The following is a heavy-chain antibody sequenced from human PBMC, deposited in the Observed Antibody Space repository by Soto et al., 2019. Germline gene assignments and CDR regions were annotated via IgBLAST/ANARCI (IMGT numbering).Heavy chain of an antibody. CDR3: ARDGAPSYSSSWLHFDY. CDR2: ISAYNGNT. V-gene: IGHV1-18*01. D-gene: IGHD6-13*01. Sequence: GASVKVSCKASGYTFTSYGIIWVRQAPGQGLEWMGWISAYNGNTNYAQKLQGRVTMTTDTSTSTAYMELRSLRSDDTAVYYCARDGAPSYSSSWLHFDYWGQGTLVTVSS. CDR1: GYTFTSYG. J-gene: IGHJ4*02.